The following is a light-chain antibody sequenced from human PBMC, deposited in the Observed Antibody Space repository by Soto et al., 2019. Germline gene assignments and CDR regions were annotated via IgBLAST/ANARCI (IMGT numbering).Light chain of an antibody. V-gene: IGKV3-11*01. J-gene: IGKJ3*01. Sequence: EVVLTQSPATLSLSPGERATLSCRASQSVSKSLAWYQHKPGQARRLLIYDASNRAPGIPARFSGSGSETDFTLTISSLEPEDFAVYFCQQRNNWPPEFTFGPGTKVDIK. CDR3: QQRNNWPPEFT. CDR1: QSVSKS. CDR2: DAS.